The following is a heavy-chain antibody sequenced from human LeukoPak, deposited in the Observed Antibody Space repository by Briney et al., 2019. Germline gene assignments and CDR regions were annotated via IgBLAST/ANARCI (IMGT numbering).Heavy chain of an antibody. Sequence: GASVKVSCKASGYTFTGYYMHWVRQAPGQGLEWMGWINPNSGGTYYAQKFQGRVTMTRDTSISTAYMELSRLRSDDTAVYYCARDGGGYCSSTSCEDAFDIWGQGTMVTVSS. D-gene: IGHD2-2*01. J-gene: IGHJ3*02. CDR3: ARDGGGYCSSTSCEDAFDI. CDR2: INPNSGGT. V-gene: IGHV1-2*02. CDR1: GYTFTGYY.